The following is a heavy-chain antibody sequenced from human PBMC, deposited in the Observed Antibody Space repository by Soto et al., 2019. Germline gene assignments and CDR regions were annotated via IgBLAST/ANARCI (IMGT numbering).Heavy chain of an antibody. J-gene: IGHJ4*02. D-gene: IGHD6-19*01. Sequence: EVQLLESGGGLVQPGGSLRLSCAASGFTFSNYAMSWVRQAPGKGLEWVSGITGSGGSTYYADSVKGRFTISRDNSKNTLYLQMNSLRAEDTAVYYCARDSHVGSGWQLTADYWGQGTLVTVSS. CDR2: ITGSGGST. V-gene: IGHV3-23*01. CDR3: ARDSHVGSGWQLTADY. CDR1: GFTFSNYA.